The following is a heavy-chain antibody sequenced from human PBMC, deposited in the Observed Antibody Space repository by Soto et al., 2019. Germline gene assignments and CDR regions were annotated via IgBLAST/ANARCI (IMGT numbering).Heavy chain of an antibody. D-gene: IGHD3-22*01. CDR3: ATGSIVEGSFGY. CDR2: IKQDGSEK. J-gene: IGHJ4*02. CDR1: GFTFSSYW. V-gene: IGHV3-7*01. Sequence: GSLRLSCAASGFTFSSYWMSWVRQAPGKGLEWVANIKQDGSEKYYVDSVKGRFTISRDNAKNSLYLQMNGLRAEDTAVYYCATGSIVEGSFGYWGQGTLVTVSS.